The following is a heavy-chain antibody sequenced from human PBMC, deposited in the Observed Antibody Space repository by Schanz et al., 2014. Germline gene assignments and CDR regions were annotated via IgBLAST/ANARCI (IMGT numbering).Heavy chain of an antibody. CDR2: INHSANT. CDR3: ARGRQQLGSFDY. CDR1: GDSITSNRW. D-gene: IGHD6-13*01. J-gene: IGHJ4*02. V-gene: IGHV4-4*02. Sequence: QVQLQESGPGLVKPSGTLSLTCAVSGDSITSNRWWSWVRQPPGKGLEWIGEINHSANTTYNPSLKRRVPMSLDTSKTQFSLNLSSVTAADTAVYYCARGRQQLGSFDYWGPGTLVSVSS.